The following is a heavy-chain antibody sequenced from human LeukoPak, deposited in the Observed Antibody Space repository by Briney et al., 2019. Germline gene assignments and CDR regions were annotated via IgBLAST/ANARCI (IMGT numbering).Heavy chain of an antibody. CDR1: GFTFSSYA. D-gene: IGHD3-10*01. CDR2: ISGSGGST. Sequence: PGGSLRLSCAASGFTFSSYAMSWVRQAPGKGLEWVSAISGSGGSTYYADSVKGRFIISRDNSKNTLYLQMNSLRAEDTAVYYCAKVGFGELPQERIDYWGQGTLVTVSS. V-gene: IGHV3-23*01. CDR3: AKVGFGELPQERIDY. J-gene: IGHJ4*02.